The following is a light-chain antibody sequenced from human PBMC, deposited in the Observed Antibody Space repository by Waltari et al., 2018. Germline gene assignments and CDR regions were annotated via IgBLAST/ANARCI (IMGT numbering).Light chain of an antibody. CDR1: SPNIGNNY. CDR2: RND. J-gene: IGLJ3*02. Sequence: QSVLTQPPSASGTPGQRVTMSCSGSSPNIGNNYVSWYQQLPGTAPKLLIYRNDQRPSGVPDRFSGSKSGTSASLAISGLRSEDEANYYCAAWDDSLSGPGVFGGGTKLTVL. CDR3: AAWDDSLSGPGV. V-gene: IGLV1-47*01.